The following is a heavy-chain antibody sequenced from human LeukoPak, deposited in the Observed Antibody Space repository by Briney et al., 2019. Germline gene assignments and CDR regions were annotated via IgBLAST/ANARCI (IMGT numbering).Heavy chain of an antibody. CDR2: MNPNSCNT. J-gene: IGHJ1*01. V-gene: IGHV1-8*01. CDR1: GYSFSSHD. Sequence: ASVKVSCKASGYSFSSHDINWVRQAPGHGLEWLGWMNPNSCNTGYAHKFQGRAAMTRDSSIGTAYLELSSLSSDDTAVYYCVRGDNVVSTAMLLLRYWGQGTLVAVSS. D-gene: IGHD2-21*02. CDR3: VRGDNVVSTAMLLLRY.